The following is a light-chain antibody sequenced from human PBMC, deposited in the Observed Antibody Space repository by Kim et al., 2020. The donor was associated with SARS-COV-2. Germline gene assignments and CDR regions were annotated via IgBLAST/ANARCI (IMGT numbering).Light chain of an antibody. CDR1: QGVYNY. V-gene: IGKV1-9*01. J-gene: IGKJ4*01. Sequence: AVVGERVTLTCRTSQGVYNYLAWYQQRPGRAPKLLIYAASTLQSGVPSRFGGSVSGTEFTLTISSLQPEDIGTYYCQQLNSYPLTFGGWTKVEIK. CDR2: AAS. CDR3: QQLNSYPLT.